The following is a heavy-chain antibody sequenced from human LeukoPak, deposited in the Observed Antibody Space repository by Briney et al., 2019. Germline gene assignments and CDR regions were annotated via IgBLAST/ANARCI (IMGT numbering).Heavy chain of an antibody. J-gene: IGHJ3*01. CDR2: VIRQTGDT. V-gene: IGHV1-2*02. CDR3: AREFSSKLEWLAYVTGDDAFDV. D-gene: IGHD3-3*01. Sequence: ASVKVSCKAFGYSFTGYHLHWVRQAPRQGLEWMGWVIRQTGDTNYARKFQGRVTMTRDTSINTVNMELSRLTSDDTAVYYCAREFSSKLEWLAYVTGDDAFDVWGQGTMITAS. CDR1: GYSFTGYH.